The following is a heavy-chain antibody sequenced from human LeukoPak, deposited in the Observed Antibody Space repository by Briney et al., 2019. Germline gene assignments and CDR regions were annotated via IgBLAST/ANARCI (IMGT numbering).Heavy chain of an antibody. CDR2: IYYSGST. D-gene: IGHD6-19*01. CDR3: ARGSSSGWKGTFDY. V-gene: IGHV4-39*01. Sequence: SETLSLTCTVSGGSISSSSYYWGWIRRPPGKGLEWIGSIYYSGSTYYNPSLKSRVTISVDTSKNQFSLKLSSVTAADTAVYYCARGSSSGWKGTFDYWGQGTLVTVSS. CDR1: GGSISSSSYY. J-gene: IGHJ4*02.